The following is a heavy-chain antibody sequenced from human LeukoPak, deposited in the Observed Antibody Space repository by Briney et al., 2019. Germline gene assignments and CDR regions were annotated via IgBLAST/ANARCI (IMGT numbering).Heavy chain of an antibody. CDR3: AATGYRDYYYGMDV. CDR1: GYTFTYYV. V-gene: IGHV1-18*01. Sequence: ASVKVFCKTSGYTFTYYVISWVRQAPGQGLEWMGWISAYNGNTNYAQKLQGRVTMTTDTSTSTAYMELRSLRSDDTAVYYCAATGYRDYYYGMDVWGQGTTVTVSS. D-gene: IGHD3-9*01. CDR2: ISAYNGNT. J-gene: IGHJ6*02.